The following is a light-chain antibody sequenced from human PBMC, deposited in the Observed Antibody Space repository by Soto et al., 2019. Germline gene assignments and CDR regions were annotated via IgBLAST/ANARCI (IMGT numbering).Light chain of an antibody. CDR3: SSHAGIINVV. CDR2: EVT. Sequence: QSVLTQPPSASGSPGQSVTISCTGTSSDVGGYNYVSWYQQHPGKAPKLMIYEVTKRPSGVPDRFSGSKSGNTASLTVSWLLAEDEADYYCSSHAGIINVVFGGGTKVTVL. V-gene: IGLV2-8*01. J-gene: IGLJ3*02. CDR1: SSDVGGYNY.